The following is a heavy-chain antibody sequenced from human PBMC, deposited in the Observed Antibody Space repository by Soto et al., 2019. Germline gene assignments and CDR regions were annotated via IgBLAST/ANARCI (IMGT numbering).Heavy chain of an antibody. CDR3: SIGGRGYMLTPIDY. CDR1: GFTFSSYS. J-gene: IGHJ4*02. V-gene: IGHV3-48*01. CDR2: ISSSSSTI. D-gene: IGHD2-8*01. Sequence: ESGGGLVQPGGSLRLSCAASGFTFSSYSMNWVRQAPGKGLEWVSYISSSSSTIYYADSVKGRFTISRDNAKNSLYLQMNSLRAEDTAVYYCSIGGRGYMLTPIDYWGQGTLVTVSS.